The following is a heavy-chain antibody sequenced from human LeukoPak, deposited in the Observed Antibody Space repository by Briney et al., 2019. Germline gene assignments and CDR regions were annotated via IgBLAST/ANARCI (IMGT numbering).Heavy chain of an antibody. Sequence: SETLSLTCIVSGGSVSSGSYYWSWIRQPPGKGLEWIAYIYYSGSTNYNPSLTSRVTISVDTSKNQFSLKLSSVTAADTAVYYCARGVLTGIDYFDYWGQGTLVSVSS. V-gene: IGHV4-61*01. CDR3: ARGVLTGIDYFDY. J-gene: IGHJ4*02. CDR2: IYYSGST. CDR1: GGSVSSGSYY. D-gene: IGHD7-27*01.